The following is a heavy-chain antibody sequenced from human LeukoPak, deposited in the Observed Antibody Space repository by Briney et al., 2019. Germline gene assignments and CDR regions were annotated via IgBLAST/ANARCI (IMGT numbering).Heavy chain of an antibody. CDR2: IRSKAYGGTT. Sequence: GGSLRLSCTASGFTFGDYAMSWVRQAPGKGLEWVGFIRSKAYGGTTEYAASVKGRFTILRDDSKSIAYLQMNSLKTEDTAVYYCTREERYCSGGSCYVVDYWGQGTLVTVSS. V-gene: IGHV3-49*04. J-gene: IGHJ4*02. D-gene: IGHD2-15*01. CDR1: GFTFGDYA. CDR3: TREERYCSGGSCYVVDY.